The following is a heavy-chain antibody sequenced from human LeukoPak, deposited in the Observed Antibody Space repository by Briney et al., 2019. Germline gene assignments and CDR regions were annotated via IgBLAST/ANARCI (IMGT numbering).Heavy chain of an antibody. CDR3: ARRVSGSYLDY. CDR2: ITSRSTI. J-gene: IGHJ4*02. CDR1: GFAFSTYG. V-gene: IGHV3-48*02. D-gene: IGHD3-10*01. Sequence: PGGSLRLSCAASGFAFSTYGMNWVRQAPGKGLEWVSYITSRSTIYYADSVKGRFTISRDNVKNSLYLEMNSLSDDDTAVYYCARRVSGSYLDYWGQGILVTVSS.